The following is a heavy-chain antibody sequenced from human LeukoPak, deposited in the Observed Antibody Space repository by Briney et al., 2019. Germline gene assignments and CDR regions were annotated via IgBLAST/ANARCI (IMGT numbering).Heavy chain of an antibody. CDR1: GFTFSSYA. CDR2: ISSNGGST. V-gene: IGHV3-64*01. D-gene: IGHD5-12*01. Sequence: PGGSLRLSCAASGFTFSSYAMHWVRQAPGKGLEYVSAISSNGGSTYYANSVKGRFTISRDNSKNTLYLQMGSLRAEDMAVYYCARDRGYSGYDVLRHSYYYYGMDVWGQGTTVTVSS. CDR3: ARDRGYSGYDVLRHSYYYYGMDV. J-gene: IGHJ6*02.